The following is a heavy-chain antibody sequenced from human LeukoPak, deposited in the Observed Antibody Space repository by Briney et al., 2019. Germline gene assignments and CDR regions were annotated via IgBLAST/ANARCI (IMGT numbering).Heavy chain of an antibody. V-gene: IGHV1-69*05. D-gene: IGHD3-22*01. CDR1: GGTFSSYA. CDR2: IIPIFGTA. Sequence: ASVKVSCKASGGTFSSYAISWVRQAPGQGLEWMGGIIPIFGTANYAQKFQGRVTITTDESTSTAYMELSSLRSEDTAVYYCARAAYPRGVYDSSGYYYYYYMDVWGKGTTVTVSS. CDR3: ARAAYPRGVYDSSGYYYYYYMDV. J-gene: IGHJ6*03.